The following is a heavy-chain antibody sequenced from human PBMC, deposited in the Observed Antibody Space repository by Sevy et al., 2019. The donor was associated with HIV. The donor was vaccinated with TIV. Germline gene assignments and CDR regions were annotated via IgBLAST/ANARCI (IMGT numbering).Heavy chain of an antibody. Sequence: GGSLRLSCEVSGFTFSSYEMNWVRQAPGKGLEWVSYISSSGNTTYYADSVKGRFTISRDNAKNSLYLQMNSLRAEDTAVYYCARDGSSGGLFLKDYYYFGMDVWGQGTTVTVSS. CDR1: GFTFSSYE. CDR3: ARDGSSGGLFLKDYYYFGMDV. J-gene: IGHJ6*02. V-gene: IGHV3-48*03. CDR2: ISSSGNTT. D-gene: IGHD3-16*01.